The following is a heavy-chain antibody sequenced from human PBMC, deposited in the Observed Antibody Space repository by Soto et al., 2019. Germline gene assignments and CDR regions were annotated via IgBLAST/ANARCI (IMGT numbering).Heavy chain of an antibody. D-gene: IGHD1-20*01. J-gene: IGHJ5*02. Sequence: VQLVECGGGLVKPGWSLRLSCAASGFTFSDYYMSWIRQAPGKGLEWVSYISSSSSYTNYADSVKGRFTISRDNAKNSLYLQMNSLRAEDTAVYYCAREYNWYSDPWGQGTLVTVSS. CDR1: GFTFSDYY. CDR3: AREYNWYSDP. CDR2: ISSSSSYT. V-gene: IGHV3-11*06.